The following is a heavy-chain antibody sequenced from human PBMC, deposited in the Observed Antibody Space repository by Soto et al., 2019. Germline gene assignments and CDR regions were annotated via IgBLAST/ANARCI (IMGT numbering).Heavy chain of an antibody. CDR3: AKDHVAVAGPDY. J-gene: IGHJ4*02. V-gene: IGHV3-30*18. D-gene: IGHD6-19*01. CDR1: GFTFSSYG. CDR2: ISYDGSNK. Sequence: PGGSLRLSCAASGFTFSSYGIHWVRQAPGKGLEWVAVISYDGSNKYYADSVKGRFTISRDNSKNTLYPQMNSLRAEDTAVYYCAKDHVAVAGPDYWGQGTLVTVSS.